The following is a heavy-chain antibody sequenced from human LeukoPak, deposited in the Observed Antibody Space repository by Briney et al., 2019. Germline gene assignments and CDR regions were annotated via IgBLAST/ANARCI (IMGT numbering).Heavy chain of an antibody. CDR3: ARDNYYDSSGYYQNPNYYYGMDV. Sequence: GASVKVSCKASGYTFTSYGISRVRQAPGQGREWWGWISAYNGNTNYAQKLQGRVTMTTDTSTSTAYMELRSLRSDDTAVYYCARDNYYDSSGYYQNPNYYYGMDVWGQGTTVTVSS. CDR1: GYTFTSYG. V-gene: IGHV1-18*01. D-gene: IGHD3-22*01. CDR2: ISAYNGNT. J-gene: IGHJ6*02.